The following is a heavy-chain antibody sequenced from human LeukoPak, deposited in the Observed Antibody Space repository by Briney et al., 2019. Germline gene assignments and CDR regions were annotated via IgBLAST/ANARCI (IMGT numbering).Heavy chain of an antibody. J-gene: IGHJ4*02. CDR3: AAETYYYDSSGYRS. V-gene: IGHV1-69*04. Sequence: SVKVSCKASGGTFSSYAVSWVRQAPGQGLEWMARIIPILGIANYAQKFQGRVTITADKSTSTAYMELSSLRSEDTAVYYCAAETYYYDSSGYRSWGQGTLVTVSS. D-gene: IGHD3-22*01. CDR2: IIPILGIA. CDR1: GGTFSSYA.